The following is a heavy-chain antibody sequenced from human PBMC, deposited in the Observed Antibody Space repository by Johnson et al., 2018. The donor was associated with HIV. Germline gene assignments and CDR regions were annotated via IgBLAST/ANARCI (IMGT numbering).Heavy chain of an antibody. D-gene: IGHD6-6*01. Sequence: QVQLVESGGGVVRPGTSVRVSCVVSGLNFSDYGFHWVRQAPGKGLEWVAVISYDGTNTYYADSVKGRFTISRDNSRNTVFLQMIILRPKDTAMYYCASGVTARAPLLIWGQGTMVTVSS. V-gene: IGHV3-30*04. CDR1: GLNFSDYG. CDR2: ISYDGTNT. CDR3: ASGVTARAPLLI. J-gene: IGHJ3*02.